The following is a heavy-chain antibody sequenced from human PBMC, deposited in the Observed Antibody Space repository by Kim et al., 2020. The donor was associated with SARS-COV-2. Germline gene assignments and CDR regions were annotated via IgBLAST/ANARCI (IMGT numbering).Heavy chain of an antibody. CDR1: GFTFRAFS. CDR2: ISHSESSI. V-gene: IGHV3-48*02. J-gene: IGHJ5*02. D-gene: IGHD3-3*01. CDR3: ARGRDKNFWTGPPPFDP. Sequence: GGSLRLSCEVSGFTFRAFSMNWVRQAPGKGLEWIAYISHSESSIYYAESVKGRFTISRDIVKNSLYLQMDSLRDDDTALYYCARGRDKNFWTGPPPFDPWGQGTRVIVSS.